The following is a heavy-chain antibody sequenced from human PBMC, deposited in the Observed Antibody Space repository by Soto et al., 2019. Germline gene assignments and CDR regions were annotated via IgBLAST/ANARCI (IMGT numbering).Heavy chain of an antibody. V-gene: IGHV3-23*01. CDR3: AKRDSGSGRSPPLINY. J-gene: IGHJ4*02. Sequence: EVQLLESGGGLVQPGGSLRLSCAASGFTFSSYSMNWVGQAPGKGLEWVASVGGGGDNTFYADSVKGRFTISRDDSQNTLYLQMNSQRAEDTAVYFCAKRDSGSGRSPPLINYWGQGTLVTVSS. D-gene: IGHD3-10*01. CDR2: VGGGGDNT. CDR1: GFTFSSYS.